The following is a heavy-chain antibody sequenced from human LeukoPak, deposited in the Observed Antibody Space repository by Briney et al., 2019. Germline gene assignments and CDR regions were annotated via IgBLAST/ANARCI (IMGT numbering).Heavy chain of an antibody. V-gene: IGHV3-74*01. CDR1: GFTFSSYG. J-gene: IGHJ4*02. Sequence: GGSLRLSCAASGFTFSSYGMHWVRQAPGKGLVWVSRINSDGSSTSYADSVKGRFTISRDNGKNTLYLQMNSLRVEDTAMYFCARDRYSSGWTGTLNYWGQGTLVTVSS. CDR2: INSDGSST. D-gene: IGHD6-19*01. CDR3: ARDRYSSGWTGTLNY.